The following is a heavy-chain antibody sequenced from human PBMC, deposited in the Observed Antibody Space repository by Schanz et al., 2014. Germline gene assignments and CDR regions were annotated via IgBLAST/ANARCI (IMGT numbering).Heavy chain of an antibody. V-gene: IGHV3-23*04. CDR3: AKDLGVDCGDGCFNWYFDL. CDR2: ISGSGGST. D-gene: IGHD2-21*02. CDR1: GFIFSDYY. J-gene: IGHJ2*01. Sequence: VQLVESGGGLVKPGGSLRLSCAASGFIFSDYYMAWIRQAPGKGLEWVSAISGSGGSTYYADSVKGRFTISRDNSRSTMYLQMNSLRAEDTAVYFCAKDLGVDCGDGCFNWYFDLWGRGTLVTVSS.